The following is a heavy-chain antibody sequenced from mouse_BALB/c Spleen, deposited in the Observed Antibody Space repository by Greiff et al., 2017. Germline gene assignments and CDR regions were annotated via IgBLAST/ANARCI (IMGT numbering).Heavy chain of an antibody. CDR3: ARDYDNYVGFAY. CDR2: ISDGGSYT. J-gene: IGHJ3*01. CDR1: GFTFRDFY. Sequence: EVMLVESGGGLVKPGGALKLSCAASGFTFRDFYMYWVRQTPEKRLEWVATISDGGSYTYYPDSVKGRFTISRDNAKNNLYLQMSSLKSEDTAMYYYARDYDNYVGFAYWGQGTLVTVSA. V-gene: IGHV5-4*02. D-gene: IGHD2-1*01.